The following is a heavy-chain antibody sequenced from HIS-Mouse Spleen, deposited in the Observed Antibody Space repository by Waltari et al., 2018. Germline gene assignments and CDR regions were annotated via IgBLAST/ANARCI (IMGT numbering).Heavy chain of an antibody. CDR3: ARGASGSYYLVSVSDY. CDR1: GFTFSSSS. CDR2: ISSSSSTI. Sequence: EVQLVESGGGLVQPGGSLRLSCSASGFTFSSSSMNWVRQAPGKGLGWVSYISSSSSTIYYADSVKGRFTISRDNAKNSLYLQMNSLRAEDTAVYYCARGASGSYYLVSVSDYWGQGTLVTVSS. J-gene: IGHJ4*02. V-gene: IGHV3-48*01. D-gene: IGHD1-26*01.